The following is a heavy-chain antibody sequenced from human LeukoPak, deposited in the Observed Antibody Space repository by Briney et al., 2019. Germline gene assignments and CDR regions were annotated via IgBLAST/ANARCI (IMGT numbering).Heavy chain of an antibody. CDR2: IKSKTDGGTT. V-gene: IGHV3-15*01. CDR3: TTPVWLVVAATRVDY. CDR1: GFTFSNAW. J-gene: IGHJ4*02. Sequence: GGSLRLSCAASGFTFSNAWMSWVRQAPGKGLEWVGRIKSKTDGGTTDYAAPVKGRFTISRDDSKNTLYLQMNSLKTEDTAVYYCTTPVWLVVAATRVDYWGQGTLVTVSS. D-gene: IGHD2-15*01.